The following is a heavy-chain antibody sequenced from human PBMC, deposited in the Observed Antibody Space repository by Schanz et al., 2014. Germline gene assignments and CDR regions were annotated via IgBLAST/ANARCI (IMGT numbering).Heavy chain of an antibody. Sequence: QVQLQESGPGLVKSSETLSLTCTVSGGSISSFYWGWIRQPAGKGLEWIGRIYTSGSTNYNPSLKSGVPRSLDTSKNQFSRKLSSVTAADTAVYYCARDRGYDFSFDPWGQGTLVTVSS. V-gene: IGHV4-4*07. CDR1: GGSISSFY. CDR2: IYTSGST. CDR3: ARDRGYDFSFDP. J-gene: IGHJ5*02. D-gene: IGHD3-3*01.